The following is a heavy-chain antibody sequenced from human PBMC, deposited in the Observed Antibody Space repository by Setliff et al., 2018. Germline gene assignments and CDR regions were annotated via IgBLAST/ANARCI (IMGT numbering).Heavy chain of an antibody. J-gene: IGHJ4*02. Sequence: ASVKVSCKASGYTFTSYGISWVRQAPGQGLEWMGWISAYNGNTNYAQKFQGRVTITADQSTRTAYMELSSLRSEDTAVYYCARPSSGHLYFDYWGQGTLVTVSS. CDR1: GYTFTSYG. V-gene: IGHV1-18*01. D-gene: IGHD1-26*01. CDR3: ARPSSGHLYFDY. CDR2: ISAYNGNT.